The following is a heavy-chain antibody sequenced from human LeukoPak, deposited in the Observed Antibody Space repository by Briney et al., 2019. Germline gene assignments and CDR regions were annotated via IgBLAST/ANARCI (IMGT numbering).Heavy chain of an antibody. V-gene: IGHV4-34*01. CDR3: ARGSSWCQPDY. Sequence: SETLSLTCAVYGGSFSGYYWCWIRQPPGKGLEWIGEINHSGSTNYNPSLKSRVTISVDTSKNQFSLKLSSVTAADTAVYYCARGSSWCQPDYWGQGTLVTVSS. CDR2: INHSGST. D-gene: IGHD6-13*01. J-gene: IGHJ4*02. CDR1: GGSFSGYY.